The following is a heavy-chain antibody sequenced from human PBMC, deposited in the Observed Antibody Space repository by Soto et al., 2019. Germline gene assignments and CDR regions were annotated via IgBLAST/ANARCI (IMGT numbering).Heavy chain of an antibody. V-gene: IGHV1-58*01. CDR3: AKDPNVVVVAAIPDE. D-gene: IGHD2-15*01. CDR1: GFTFTSSA. CDR2: IVVGSGNT. J-gene: IGHJ4*02. Sequence: GASVKVSCKASGFTFTSSAVQWVRQARGQRLEWIGWIVVGSGNTNYAQKFQERVTITRDMSTSTAYMELSSLRSEDTAVYYCAKDPNVVVVAAIPDEWSQGTLVTVSS.